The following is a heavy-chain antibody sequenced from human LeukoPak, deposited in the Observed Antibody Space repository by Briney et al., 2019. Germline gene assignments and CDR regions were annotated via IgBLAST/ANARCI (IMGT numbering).Heavy chain of an antibody. Sequence: GESLKISCKASGYSFTSYWMSWVRQMPGKGLEWMGRIDPSDSYTNYSPSFEGHVTISADRSTNTAYLQWSSLKASDTAMYYCAKDPLGIIAAAGHFDYWGQGTLVTVSS. CDR3: AKDPLGIIAAAGHFDY. V-gene: IGHV5-10-1*01. D-gene: IGHD6-13*01. CDR2: IDPSDSYT. CDR1: GYSFTSYW. J-gene: IGHJ4*02.